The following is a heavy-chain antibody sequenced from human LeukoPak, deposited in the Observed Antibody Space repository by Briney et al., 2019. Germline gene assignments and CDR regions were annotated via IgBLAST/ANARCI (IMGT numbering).Heavy chain of an antibody. CDR3: ARDRRVGITTSFDY. D-gene: IGHD3-10*01. J-gene: IGHJ4*02. CDR2: IIPIFGTA. Sequence: SVKVSCKASGGTFSSYAISWVRQAPGQGLEWMGRIIPIFGTANYAQKFQGRVTITTDESTSTAYMELSGLRSEDTAVYYCARDRRVGITTSFDYWGQGTLVTVSS. CDR1: GGTFSSYA. V-gene: IGHV1-69*05.